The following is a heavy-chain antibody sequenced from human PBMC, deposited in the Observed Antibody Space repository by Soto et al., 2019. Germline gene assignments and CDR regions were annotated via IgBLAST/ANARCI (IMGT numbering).Heavy chain of an antibody. CDR3: ASRSKYYYYGMDV. J-gene: IGHJ6*02. Sequence: LSLTCTVSGGSISSGGYYWSWIRQHPGKGLEWIGYIYYSGSTYYNPSLKSRVTISVDTSKNQFSLKLSSVTAADTAVYYCASRSKYYYYGMDVWGQGTTVTVSS. D-gene: IGHD3-10*01. V-gene: IGHV4-31*03. CDR2: IYYSGST. CDR1: GGSISSGGYY.